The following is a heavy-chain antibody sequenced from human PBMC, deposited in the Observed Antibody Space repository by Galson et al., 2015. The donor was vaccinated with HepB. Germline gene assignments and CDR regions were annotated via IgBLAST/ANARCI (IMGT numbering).Heavy chain of an antibody. CDR2: ISGRGGTT. CDR3: AKDNSDTVMAVDYYYGMDV. J-gene: IGHJ6*02. V-gene: IGHV3-23*01. CDR1: GFTFSSYA. D-gene: IGHD5-18*01. Sequence: SLRLSCAGSGFTFSSYAMSWVRQAPVKGLEWVSGISGRGGTTYYADSAKGRFTISRDNSKNTLYLQMNSLRTEDTAAYYCAKDNSDTVMAVDYYYGMDVWGQGTTVTVSS.